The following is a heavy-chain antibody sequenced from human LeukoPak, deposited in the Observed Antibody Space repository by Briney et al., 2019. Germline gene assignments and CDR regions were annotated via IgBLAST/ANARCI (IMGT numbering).Heavy chain of an antibody. Sequence: TGGSLRLSCAASGFSFSSCWMTWVRQAPGKGLEWVANIKQDGSEKYYVDSVKGRFTISRDNAKNSLYLQMNSLRVEDTAVYYCAKEGIWSRDYWGQGTLVTVSS. D-gene: IGHD2-21*01. CDR1: GFSFSSCW. CDR2: IKQDGSEK. CDR3: AKEGIWSRDY. J-gene: IGHJ4*02. V-gene: IGHV3-7*01.